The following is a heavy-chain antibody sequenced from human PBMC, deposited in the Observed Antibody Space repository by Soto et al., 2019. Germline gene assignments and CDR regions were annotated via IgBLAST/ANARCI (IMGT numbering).Heavy chain of an antibody. CDR2: INAGNGNT. Sequence: QVQLVQSGAEVKKPGASVKVSCKASGYTFTGYAMHWVRQAPGQRLEWMGWINAGNGNTKYSQKFQGRVTITRDTSASAAYMELSSLSSEDTAVYYCARAVAVPADFDYWGQGTLVTVSS. CDR1: GYTFTGYA. CDR3: ARAVAVPADFDY. J-gene: IGHJ4*02. D-gene: IGHD6-19*01. V-gene: IGHV1-3*01.